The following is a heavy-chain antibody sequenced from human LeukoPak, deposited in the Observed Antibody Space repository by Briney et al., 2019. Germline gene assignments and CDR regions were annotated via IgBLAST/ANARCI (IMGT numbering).Heavy chain of an antibody. D-gene: IGHD3-10*01. CDR1: GSTFSNYD. Sequence: GGSLRLSCAASGSTFSNYDMHWVRQPTGEGLEWVSAIDTAGRTYYIDSVKGRFTISRENAKNSVYLQMNSLRAGDTAVYYCIRGGDGFDHWGQGTLVTVSS. V-gene: IGHV3-13*01. J-gene: IGHJ5*02. CDR2: IDTAGRT. CDR3: IRGGDGFDH.